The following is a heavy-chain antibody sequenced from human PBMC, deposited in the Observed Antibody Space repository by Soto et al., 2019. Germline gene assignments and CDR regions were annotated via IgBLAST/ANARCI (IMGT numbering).Heavy chain of an antibody. V-gene: IGHV3-30-3*01. CDR1: GFTFSSYA. Sequence: GGSVRLSCAASGFTFSSYAMHWVRQAPGKGLEWVAVISYDGSNKYYADSVKGRFTISRDNSKNTLYLQMNSLRAEDTAVYYCARDGGKSSGYYPRDYYYGMNVWGQGTTVTVSS. CDR3: ARDGGKSSGYYPRDYYYGMNV. D-gene: IGHD3-22*01. J-gene: IGHJ6*02. CDR2: ISYDGSNK.